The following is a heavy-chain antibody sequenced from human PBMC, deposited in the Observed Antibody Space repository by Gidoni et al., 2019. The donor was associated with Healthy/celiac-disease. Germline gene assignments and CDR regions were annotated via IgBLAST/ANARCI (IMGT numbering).Heavy chain of an antibody. V-gene: IGHV4-34*01. J-gene: IGHJ4*02. CDR2: INHSGST. CDR3: ARSESMVIQRVFDY. Sequence: QVQLQQWGAGLLKPSETLSLTCAVYGGSFSGYYWSWIRQPPGKGLEWIGEINHSGSTNYNPSLKSRVTISVDTSKNQFSLKLSSVTAADTAVYYCARSESMVIQRVFDYWGQGTLVTVSS. D-gene: IGHD3-10*01. CDR1: GGSFSGYY.